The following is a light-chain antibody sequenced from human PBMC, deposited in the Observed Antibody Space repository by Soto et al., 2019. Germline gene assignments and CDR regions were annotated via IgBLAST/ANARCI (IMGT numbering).Light chain of an antibody. Sequence: EIVLTQSPDTLSLSPGDRATLSCRASQSVINNWLAWYQQKPGQAPRLLIYSASSRAGGVPGKFSGSGSGTDFTLTINRLEPEDFAVYYCQQYAMSPYTFAQGTKVEI. V-gene: IGKV3-20*01. J-gene: IGKJ2*01. CDR2: SAS. CDR3: QQYAMSPYT. CDR1: QSVINNW.